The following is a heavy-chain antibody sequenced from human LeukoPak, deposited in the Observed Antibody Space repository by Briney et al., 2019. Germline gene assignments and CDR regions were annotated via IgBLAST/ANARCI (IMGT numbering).Heavy chain of an antibody. V-gene: IGHV3-64*01. D-gene: IGHD3-10*01. Sequence: GGSLRLSCAASGFTFSSYAMHWVRPAPGKGLEYVSAISSNGGSTYYANSVKGRFTISRDNSKNTLYLQMGSLRAQDMAVYYWAREGYTMASDYWGQGTLVTVSS. CDR2: ISSNGGST. CDR3: AREGYTMASDY. J-gene: IGHJ4*02. CDR1: GFTFSSYA.